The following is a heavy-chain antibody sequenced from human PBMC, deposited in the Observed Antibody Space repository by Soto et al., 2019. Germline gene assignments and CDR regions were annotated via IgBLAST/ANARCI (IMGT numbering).Heavy chain of an antibody. V-gene: IGHV4-31*03. CDR3: ARDQGEWLHDAFDI. Sequence: QVQLQESGPGLVKPSQTLSLTCTVSGGSISSGGYYWSWIRQHPGKGLEWIGYIYYSGTPYYNPSLKSRVTISVATPKTQFSLEPSSVTAADTAVYYCARDQGEWLHDAFDIWGQGTMVTVSS. J-gene: IGHJ3*02. D-gene: IGHD3-10*01. CDR2: IYYSGTP. CDR1: GGSISSGGYY.